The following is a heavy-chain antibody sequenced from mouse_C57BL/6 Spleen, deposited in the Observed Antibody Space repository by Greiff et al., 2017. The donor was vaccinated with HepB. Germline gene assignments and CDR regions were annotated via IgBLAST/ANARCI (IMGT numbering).Heavy chain of an antibody. V-gene: IGHV5-4*01. CDR1: GFTFSSYA. CDR2: ISDGGSYT. CDR3: ARGTSNWDDYAMDY. D-gene: IGHD4-1*01. Sequence: EVQLVESGGGLVKPGGSLKLSCAASGFTFSSYAMSWVRQTPEKRLEWVATISDGGSYTYYPDNVKGRFTISRDNAKNNLYLQMSHLKSEDTAMYYCARGTSNWDDYAMDYWGQGTSVTVSS. J-gene: IGHJ4*01.